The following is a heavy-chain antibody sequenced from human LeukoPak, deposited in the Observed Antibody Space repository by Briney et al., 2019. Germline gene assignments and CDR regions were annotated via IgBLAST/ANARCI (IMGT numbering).Heavy chain of an antibody. D-gene: IGHD5-18*01. CDR3: ARALPGYSYGFDY. Sequence: ASVKVSCKASGYTFTGYYMHWVRQAPGQGLEWMGWINSNSGGTNYAQKFQGRVTMTRDTSISTAYMELSRLRSDDTAVYYCARALPGYSYGFDYWGQGTLVTVSS. CDR1: GYTFTGYY. CDR2: INSNSGGT. V-gene: IGHV1-2*02. J-gene: IGHJ4*02.